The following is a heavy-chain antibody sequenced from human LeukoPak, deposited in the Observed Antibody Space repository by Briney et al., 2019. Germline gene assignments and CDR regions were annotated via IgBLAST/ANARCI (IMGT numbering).Heavy chain of an antibody. Sequence: GGSLRLSCAASGFTFSSYNMHWVRQAPGKGLEWVGRIKSKTDGGTTDYTAPVNGRFSISRDDSLNTLYLQMNTLKAEDTAVYYRATYNYGSFFYGTIRYWGQGTLVTVSS. CDR1: GFTFSSYN. J-gene: IGHJ4*02. CDR2: IKSKTDGGTT. D-gene: IGHD3-10*01. V-gene: IGHV3-15*01. CDR3: ATYNYGSFFYGTIRY.